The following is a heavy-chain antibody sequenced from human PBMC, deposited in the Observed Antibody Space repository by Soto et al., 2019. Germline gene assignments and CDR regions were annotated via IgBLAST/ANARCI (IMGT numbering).Heavy chain of an antibody. CDR2: IIPIFGTA. CDR3: ASITYYYDSSGYYKPGDY. CDR1: GGTFSSYA. J-gene: IGHJ4*02. Sequence: QVQLVQSGAEVKKPGSSVKVSCKASGGTFSSYAISWVRQAPGQGLEWMGGIIPIFGTANYAQKFQGRVTITADESTSTAYMELSRLKSEDTAVYSCASITYYYDSSGYYKPGDYWGQGTLVTVSS. D-gene: IGHD3-22*01. V-gene: IGHV1-69*01.